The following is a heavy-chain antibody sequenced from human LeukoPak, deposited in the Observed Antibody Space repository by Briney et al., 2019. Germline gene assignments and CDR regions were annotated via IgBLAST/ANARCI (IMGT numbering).Heavy chain of an antibody. J-gene: IGHJ5*02. CDR1: GGSISSANYY. CDR2: IYTSGSA. V-gene: IGHV4-61*02. D-gene: IGHD1-26*01. Sequence: SETLSLTCTVSGGSISSANYYWSWIRQPAGKGLEWIGRIYTSGSANYNPSLKSGVTISVDTSKNEFSLKLSSVTAADTAVYYCARDVGRFDPWGQGTLVTVSS. CDR3: ARDVGRFDP.